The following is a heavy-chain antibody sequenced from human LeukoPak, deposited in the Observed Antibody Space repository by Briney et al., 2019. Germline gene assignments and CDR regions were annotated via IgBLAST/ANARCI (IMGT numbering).Heavy chain of an antibody. CDR3: ARVEMATITGYFDL. Sequence: SETPSLTCAVSGYSISSGYYWGWIRQPPGKGLEWIGSIYHSGSTYYNPSLKSRVTISVDTSKNQFSLKLSSVTAADTAVYYCARVEMATITGYFDLWGRGTLVTVSS. V-gene: IGHV4-38-2*01. J-gene: IGHJ2*01. CDR2: IYHSGST. CDR1: GYSISSGYY. D-gene: IGHD5-24*01.